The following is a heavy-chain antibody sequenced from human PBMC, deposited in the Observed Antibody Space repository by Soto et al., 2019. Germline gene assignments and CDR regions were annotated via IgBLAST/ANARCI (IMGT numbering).Heavy chain of an antibody. D-gene: IGHD5-18*01. J-gene: IGHJ4*02. Sequence: HPGGSLRLSCAASGVTFSSYGVHGVRQAPGKGLEWVAVISYDGSNKYYADSVKGRFTISRDNSKNTLYLQMNSLRAEDMAVYYCAKDRSRIQLWLDYFDYWGQGTLVTVSS. V-gene: IGHV3-30*18. CDR3: AKDRSRIQLWLDYFDY. CDR2: ISYDGSNK. CDR1: GVTFSSYG.